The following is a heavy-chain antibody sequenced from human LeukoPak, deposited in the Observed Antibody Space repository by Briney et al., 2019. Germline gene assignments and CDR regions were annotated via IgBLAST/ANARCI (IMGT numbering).Heavy chain of an antibody. D-gene: IGHD1-26*01. V-gene: IGHV4-39*07. Sequence: SETLSLTCTVSGGSISSSSYYWGWIRQPPGKGLEWIGSIYYSGSTYYNLSLKSRVTISVDTSKNQFSLKLSSVTAADTAVYYCARRELGPWGQGTLVTVSS. CDR2: IYYSGST. CDR3: ARRELGP. J-gene: IGHJ5*02. CDR1: GGSISSSSYY.